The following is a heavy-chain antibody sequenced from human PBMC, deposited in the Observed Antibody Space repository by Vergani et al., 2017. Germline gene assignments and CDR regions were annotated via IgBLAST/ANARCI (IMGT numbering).Heavy chain of an antibody. CDR3: ARDLRLLYNRFDP. CDR2: TWYDGNNK. V-gene: IGHV3-33*01. Sequence: QVQLVESGGGVVQPGRSLRLSCAASGFTFNQYGMHWVRQAPGKGLEWVAVTWYDGNNKQYADSVKGRFTISRDNSKSTMYLQMNSLRDEDTGVYYCARDLRLLYNRFDPWGQGTLDTVSS. CDR1: GFTFNQYG. J-gene: IGHJ5*02. D-gene: IGHD1-14*01.